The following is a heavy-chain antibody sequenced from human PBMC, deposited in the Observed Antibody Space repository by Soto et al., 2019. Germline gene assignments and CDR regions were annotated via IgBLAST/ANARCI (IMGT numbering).Heavy chain of an antibody. Sequence: GASVKVSCKASCYTFSNYGHSWVLQSPGQGLEWMGWISNYNNNTHYTQKFQGRVTMTTDASTTTAYMELRSLRSDDTAVYYCARVAVAGMWYFDLWGRGTLVTVSS. D-gene: IGHD6-19*01. CDR3: ARVAVAGMWYFDL. V-gene: IGHV1-18*04. J-gene: IGHJ2*01. CDR2: ISNYNNNT. CDR1: CYTFSNYG.